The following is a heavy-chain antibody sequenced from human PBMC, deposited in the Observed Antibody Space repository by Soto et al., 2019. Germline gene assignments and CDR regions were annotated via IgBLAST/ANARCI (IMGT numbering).Heavy chain of an antibody. CDR1: GFTFTTYT. V-gene: IGHV3-53*05. CDR3: ARVVGYCSGGSCRGDRYYYMDV. D-gene: IGHD2-15*01. CDR2: VAQDGTA. J-gene: IGHJ6*03. Sequence: PGGSLRLSCAASGFTFTTYTMVWVRQAPGRGPEWVSGVAQDGTAYYADSVKGRFTMSRDNSRNTVFLQMSSLRSEDTAVYYCARVVGYCSGGSCRGDRYYYMDVWGKGTTVTVSS.